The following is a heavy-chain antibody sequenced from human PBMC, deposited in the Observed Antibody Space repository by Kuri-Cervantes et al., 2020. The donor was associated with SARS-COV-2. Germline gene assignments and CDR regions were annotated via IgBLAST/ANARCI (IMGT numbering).Heavy chain of an antibody. CDR2: ISGSGSTI. CDR1: GFTFSDYY. V-gene: IGHV3-11*01. CDR3: ARDLLNYYDSSGYGY. Sequence: GESLKISCAASGFTFSDYYMSWIRQAPGKGLEWVSYISGSGSTIYYADSVKGRFTISRDNAKNSLYLQMNSLRAEDTAAYYCARDLLNYYDSSGYGYWGQGTLVTVSS. J-gene: IGHJ4*02. D-gene: IGHD3-22*01.